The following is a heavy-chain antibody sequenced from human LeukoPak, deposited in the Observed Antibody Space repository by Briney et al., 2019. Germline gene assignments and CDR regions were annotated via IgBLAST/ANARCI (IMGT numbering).Heavy chain of an antibody. CDR2: ISYSGST. V-gene: IGHV4-59*01. D-gene: IGHD3-22*01. CDR1: GGSFSSYY. CDR3: ARIYYDSSAYYPPGN. Sequence: PSETLSLTCTVSGGSFSSYYWRWIRQPPGKGLEWIGYISYSGSTNYNPSLKSRISMSVDTSKNQFSLKLSSVTAADTAVYYCARIYYDSSAYYPPGNWGQGTLVTVSS. J-gene: IGHJ4*02.